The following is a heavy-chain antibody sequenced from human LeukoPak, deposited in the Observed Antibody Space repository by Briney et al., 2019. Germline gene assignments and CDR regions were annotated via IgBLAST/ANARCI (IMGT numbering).Heavy chain of an antibody. Sequence: GGSLRLSCAASGFTFSSYSMNWVRQAPGKGLEWVSSISSSSSYIYYGDSVKGRFTISRDNAKNSLYLQMNSLRAEDTAVYYCASFSGWPHFDYWGQGTLVTVSS. CDR2: ISSSSSYI. CDR1: GFTFSSYS. V-gene: IGHV3-21*01. CDR3: ASFSGWPHFDY. D-gene: IGHD6-19*01. J-gene: IGHJ4*02.